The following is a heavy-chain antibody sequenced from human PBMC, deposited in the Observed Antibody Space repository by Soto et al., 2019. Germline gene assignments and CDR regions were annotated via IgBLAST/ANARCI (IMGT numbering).Heavy chain of an antibody. Sequence: GGSLRLSCAASGFTFSGSTMHWVRQASGKGLEWVGRIRSKVDNYATAYAASVKGRFTISRDDSKNTAYLQMSSLKTEDTAVYYCARLEMATITYLAYWGQGTLVTVSS. J-gene: IGHJ4*02. CDR3: ARLEMATITYLAY. D-gene: IGHD5-12*01. CDR1: GFTFSGST. V-gene: IGHV3-73*01. CDR2: IRSKVDNYAT.